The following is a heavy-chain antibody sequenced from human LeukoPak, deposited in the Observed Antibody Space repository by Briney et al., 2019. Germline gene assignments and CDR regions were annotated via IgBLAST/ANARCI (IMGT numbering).Heavy chain of an antibody. D-gene: IGHD3-10*01. CDR1: GGSFSGYY. Sequence: SETLSLTCAVYGGSFSGYYWSWIRQPPGKGLEWIGEINHSGSTHYNPSLKSRVSISVDTSKNQFSLKLSSVTAADTAVYYCARGRYYYGSGSYYNPWYFDYWGQGTLVTVSS. J-gene: IGHJ4*02. CDR3: ARGRYYYGSGSYYNPWYFDY. V-gene: IGHV4-34*01. CDR2: INHSGST.